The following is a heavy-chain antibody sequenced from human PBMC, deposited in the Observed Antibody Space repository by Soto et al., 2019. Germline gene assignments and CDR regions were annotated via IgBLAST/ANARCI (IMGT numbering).Heavy chain of an antibody. V-gene: IGHV4-34*01. D-gene: IGHD4-17*01. CDR2: ISHRGNT. J-gene: IGHJ6*01. CDR3: ARDREGDGDYKMDV. CDR1: GGSFSGYY. Sequence: SETLSLTCAVYGGSFSGYYWSWIRQPPGKGLEWIGEISHRGNTNYNPSLKSRVTISRDNAKNTVYLQMNSLRVDETAVYYCARDREGDGDYKMDVWGQGATVTVSS.